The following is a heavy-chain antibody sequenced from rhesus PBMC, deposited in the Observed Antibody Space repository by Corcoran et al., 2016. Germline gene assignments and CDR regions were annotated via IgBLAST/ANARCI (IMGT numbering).Heavy chain of an antibody. D-gene: IGHD3-34*01. CDR1: GGSISDDYY. CDR2: IYGSGGGT. V-gene: IGHV4-106*01. CDR3: ARDGWGDYYFVEGYGLDS. Sequence: QVQLQESGPGLVKPSETLSLTCAVSGGSISDDYYWSWSRQPPGKGLEWIGYIYGSGGGTNYNPSLKHRVTLSLDTSKNQFSLKLSSVTAADTAVYYCARDGWGDYYFVEGYGLDSWGQGVVVTVSS. J-gene: IGHJ6*01.